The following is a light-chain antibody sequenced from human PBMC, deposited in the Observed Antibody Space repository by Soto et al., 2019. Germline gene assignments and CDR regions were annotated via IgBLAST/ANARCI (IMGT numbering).Light chain of an antibody. J-gene: IGKJ2*01. V-gene: IGKV2-28*01. CDR1: QSLLHSNGYNY. CDR2: SNS. Sequence: DIEMTQSPLSLSVTPGEPASISCRSSQSLLHSNGYNYLDWYLQKPGQSPQLLISSNSNRACGVPDRFSGSGSGTDFTLKISKVEAEDVGVYYCMQALQTPRTFGQGTKLEIK. CDR3: MQALQTPRT.